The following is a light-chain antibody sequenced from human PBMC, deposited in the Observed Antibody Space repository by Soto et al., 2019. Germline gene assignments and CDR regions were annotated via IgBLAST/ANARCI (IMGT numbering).Light chain of an antibody. CDR1: RGISTS. CDR3: QQLYTYPLT. J-gene: IGKJ4*01. Sequence: DIQVTQSPSFLSASVGDRVTNTCRASRGISTSLAWYQQKPGKAPNLLIYAPSTLQSGVPSRFGGSGSGTEFTLTISGLQAEDFATYYCQQLYTYPLTFGGGTKVDIK. V-gene: IGKV1-9*01. CDR2: APS.